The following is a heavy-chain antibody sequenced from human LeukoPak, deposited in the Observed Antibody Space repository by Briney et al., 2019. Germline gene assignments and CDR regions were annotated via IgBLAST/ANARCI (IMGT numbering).Heavy chain of an antibody. CDR1: GFTFSSYA. Sequence: GGSLRHSCAASGFTFSSYAMNWVRQAPGKGLEWVAGLTGSGGSTSYADSAKGRFTISRDNSKNTLYLQMNSLRAGDMAIYYCAKGMSSGWSGGIDIWGQGTKVTVSS. D-gene: IGHD6-19*01. CDR3: AKGMSSGWSGGIDI. V-gene: IGHV3-23*01. J-gene: IGHJ3*02. CDR2: LTGSGGST.